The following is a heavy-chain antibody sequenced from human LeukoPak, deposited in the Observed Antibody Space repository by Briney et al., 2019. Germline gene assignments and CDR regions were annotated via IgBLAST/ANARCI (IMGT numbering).Heavy chain of an antibody. CDR3: ARGPPYIVVVTAIGFFDY. D-gene: IGHD2-21*02. Sequence: GSLRLSCAASGFSVRSHYMSWIRQPPGKGLEWIGEINDSGSTNYNPSLKSRVTISVDTSKNQFSLKLSSVTAADTAVYYCARGPPYIVVVTAIGFFDYWGQGTLVTVSS. V-gene: IGHV4-34*01. CDR2: INDSGST. CDR1: GFSVRSHY. J-gene: IGHJ4*02.